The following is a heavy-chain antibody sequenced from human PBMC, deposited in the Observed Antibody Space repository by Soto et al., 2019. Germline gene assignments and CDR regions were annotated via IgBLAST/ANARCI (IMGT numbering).Heavy chain of an antibody. CDR1: GFTFSAYA. J-gene: IGHJ4*02. CDR3: AKRASSSWYFDY. V-gene: IGHV3-23*01. Sequence: VGSLRLSCAASGFTFSAYAMSWVRQAPGKGLQWVSGLVGSGGGIQYADSVRGRFTVSRDNSKNTLYLQMNSLRAEDTAVYYCAKRASSSWYFDYWGQGTLVTVSS. D-gene: IGHD6-13*01. CDR2: LVGSGGGI.